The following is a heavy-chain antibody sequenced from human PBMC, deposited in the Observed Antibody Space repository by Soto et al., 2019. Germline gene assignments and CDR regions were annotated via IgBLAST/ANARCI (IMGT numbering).Heavy chain of an antibody. Sequence: QVQLQESGPGLVKPSQTLSLTCTVSGGSISSGDSYWSWIRQPPGRGLEWIGYIYYSGSTYYTPSLQSRVALPVQTSNNPFSLRLRSVPAADTAVYHCARGRELDVFSDFDYWGQGTLVTVSS. J-gene: IGHJ4*02. CDR1: GGSISSGDSY. V-gene: IGHV4-30-4*01. CDR3: ARGRELDVFSDFDY. CDR2: IYYSGST. D-gene: IGHD1-7*01.